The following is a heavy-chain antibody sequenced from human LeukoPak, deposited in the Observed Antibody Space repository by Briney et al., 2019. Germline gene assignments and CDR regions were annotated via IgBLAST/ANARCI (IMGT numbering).Heavy chain of an antibody. CDR2: IYYSGST. J-gene: IGHJ5*02. CDR3: ARGGGYAFAFDP. V-gene: IGHV4-39*07. CDR1: GGSISSSSYY. Sequence: SETLSLTCTVSGGSISSSSYYWGWIRQPPGRGLEWIGSIYYSGSTNYNPSLKSRVTISVDTSKNQFSLKLSSVTAADTAVYYCARGGGYAFAFDPWGQGTLVTVSS. D-gene: IGHD1-26*01.